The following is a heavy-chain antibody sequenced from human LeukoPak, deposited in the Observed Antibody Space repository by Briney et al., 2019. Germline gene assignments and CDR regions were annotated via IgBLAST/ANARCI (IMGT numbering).Heavy chain of an antibody. Sequence: PSQTLSLTCTVSGGSISSGGYYWSWIRQPPGKGLEWIGYIYHSGSTYYNPSLKSRVTISVDTSKNQFSLKLSSVTAADTAVYYCARGETYGSGSYYNLYWDYWGQGTLVTVSS. CDR1: GGSISSGGYY. D-gene: IGHD3-10*01. V-gene: IGHV4-30-2*01. J-gene: IGHJ4*02. CDR3: ARGETYGSGSYYNLYWDY. CDR2: IYHSGST.